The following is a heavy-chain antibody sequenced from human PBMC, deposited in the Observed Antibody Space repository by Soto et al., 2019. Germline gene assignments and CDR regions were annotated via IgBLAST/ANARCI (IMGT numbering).Heavy chain of an antibody. CDR1: GYTFIGYY. Sequence: GASVKVSCKASGYTFIGYYMHWVRQSPGQGLEWMGWINPNSGGTNYAQKFQGRVTMTRDTSISTAYMELSRLRSDDTAVYYCARGSHYGDSTFDYWGQGTLVTVSS. CDR2: INPNSGGT. V-gene: IGHV1-2*02. D-gene: IGHD4-17*01. CDR3: ARGSHYGDSTFDY. J-gene: IGHJ4*02.